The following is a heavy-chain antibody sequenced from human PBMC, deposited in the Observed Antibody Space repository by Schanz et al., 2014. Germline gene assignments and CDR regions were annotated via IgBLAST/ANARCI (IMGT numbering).Heavy chain of an antibody. J-gene: IGHJ3*01. D-gene: IGHD1-20*01. Sequence: EARLVESGGCLVEPGGSLRLSCSGSGFTFSEVYMSWVRQAPGKGLEWVGRIENNANGATTDYAAPVKGRFTVSRDDSRNTLYLQMNALRTVDTAVYFCAGFNNRDAFNVWGQGTMVSVSS. V-gene: IGHV3-15*04. CDR1: GFTFSEVY. CDR3: AGFNNRDAFNV. CDR2: IENNANGATT.